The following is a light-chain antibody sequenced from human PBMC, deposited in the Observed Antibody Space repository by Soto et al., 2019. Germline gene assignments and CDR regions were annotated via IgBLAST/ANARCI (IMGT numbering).Light chain of an antibody. CDR3: SSYTSSSTLYV. CDR1: SNDIGAYNY. Sequence: QSALTQPASMSGSPGQSITISCTGTSNDIGAYNYVSWYQHHPGRAPKLIIYEVTNRPSGVSNRFSGSKSGNTASLTISGLRTEDEADYYCSSYTSSSTLYVFATGTKLTVL. CDR2: EVT. V-gene: IGLV2-14*01. J-gene: IGLJ1*01.